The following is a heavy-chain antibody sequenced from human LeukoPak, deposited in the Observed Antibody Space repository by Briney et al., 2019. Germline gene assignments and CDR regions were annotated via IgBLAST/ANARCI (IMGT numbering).Heavy chain of an antibody. D-gene: IGHD1-7*01. V-gene: IGHV3-48*03. Sequence: GGSLRLSCAASGFTFSSYEMNWVRQAPGKGLEWVSYISSSGSLIYYADSVQGRFTISRDNAKNSLDLQMNSLRGEDTAVYYCARDGSISGTTIGMDVWGQGTTVTVSS. J-gene: IGHJ6*02. CDR2: ISSSGSLI. CDR1: GFTFSSYE. CDR3: ARDGSISGTTIGMDV.